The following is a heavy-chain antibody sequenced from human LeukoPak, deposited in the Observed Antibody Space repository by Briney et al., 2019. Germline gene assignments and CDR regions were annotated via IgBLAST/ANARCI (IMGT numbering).Heavy chain of an antibody. CDR2: IYSGGDT. CDR1: GFSVSSNY. J-gene: IGHJ4*02. Sequence: PGGSLRLSCAASGFSVSSNYMSWVRQAPGKGLEWVSVIYSGGDTHYADSVKGRFTISRDNSKDTLYLQMNSLRAKDTAVYYCARLYSHTGDYWGQGTLVTVSS. V-gene: IGHV3-66*04. D-gene: IGHD5-18*01. CDR3: ARLYSHTGDY.